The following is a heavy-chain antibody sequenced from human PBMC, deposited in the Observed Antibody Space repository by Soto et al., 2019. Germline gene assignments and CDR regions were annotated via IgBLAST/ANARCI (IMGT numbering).Heavy chain of an antibody. CDR1: GFTFDDYA. D-gene: IGHD3-9*01. V-gene: IGHV3-9*01. J-gene: IGHJ4*02. CDR2: ISWNSGSI. CDR3: RAFFESFDY. Sequence: GGSLRLSCAASGFTFDDYAMHWVRQAPGKGLEWVSGISWNSGSIGYADSVKGRFTISRDNAKNSLYLQMNSLRAEDTALYYCRAFFESFDYWGQGTLVTVSS.